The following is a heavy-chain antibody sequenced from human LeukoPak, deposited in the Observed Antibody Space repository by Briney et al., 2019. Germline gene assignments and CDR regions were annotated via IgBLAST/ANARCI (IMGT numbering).Heavy chain of an antibody. CDR2: TKGSGYT. CDR3: SSDPNGDYVGAFDM. D-gene: IGHD2-21*02. J-gene: IGHJ3*02. Sequence: GGFLRLSCAASGITFSNYALTWVRQAPGKGLEWVSSTKGSGYTYYADSVKGRFTVSRDNSKNTLFLQMNDLRAEDTALYYCSSDPNGDYVGAFDMWGPGTMVTVSS. V-gene: IGHV3-23*01. CDR1: GITFSNYA.